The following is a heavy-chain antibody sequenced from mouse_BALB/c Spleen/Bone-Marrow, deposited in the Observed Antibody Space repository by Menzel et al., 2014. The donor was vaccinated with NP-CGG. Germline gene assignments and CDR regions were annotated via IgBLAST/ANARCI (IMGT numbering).Heavy chain of an antibody. CDR2: INPYNGDT. CDR3: TRVTTDWYFDV. CDR1: GYSFTGYF. V-gene: IGHV1-20*02. J-gene: IGHJ1*01. Sequence: VQLQQSGPELVKPGASVKISCKASGYSFTGYFMNWVMQSHGKSLEWIGRINPYNGDTFYNQKFKGKATLTVDKSSSTAHMELRSLASEVSAVYYCTRVTTDWYFDVWGAGTTVTVSS. D-gene: IGHD1-1*01.